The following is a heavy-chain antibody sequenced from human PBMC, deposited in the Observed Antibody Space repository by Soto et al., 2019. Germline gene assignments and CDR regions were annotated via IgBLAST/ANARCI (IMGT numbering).Heavy chain of an antibody. Sequence: SETLSLTCTVSGGSISSSSYYWGWIRQPPGKGLEWIGSIYYSGSTYYNPSLKSRVTISVDTSKNQFSLRLSSVTAADTAVYYCARDRGYSAPDVWGQGTTVTVSS. CDR3: ARDRGYSAPDV. CDR2: IYYSGST. V-gene: IGHV4-39*07. CDR1: GGSISSSSYY. J-gene: IGHJ6*02. D-gene: IGHD5-12*01.